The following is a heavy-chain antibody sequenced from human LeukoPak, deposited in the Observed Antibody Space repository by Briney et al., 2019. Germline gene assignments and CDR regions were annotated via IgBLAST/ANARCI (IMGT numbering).Heavy chain of an antibody. V-gene: IGHV3-23*01. CDR1: GFTFRDYA. CDR2: ISGSGGNT. J-gene: IGHJ4*02. D-gene: IGHD3-16*02. Sequence: GGSLRLSCAASGFTFRDYAMSWVRQAPGKGLEWVSTISGSGGNTHYADSVKGRITISRDNSKNTLYLQMNSLRAEDTAVYYCAKDVGVILFDYWGQGTLVTVSS. CDR3: AKDVGVILFDY.